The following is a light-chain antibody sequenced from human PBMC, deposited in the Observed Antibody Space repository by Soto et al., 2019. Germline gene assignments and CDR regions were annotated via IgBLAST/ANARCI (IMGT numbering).Light chain of an antibody. Sequence: DIHMTQSPSSLSASVGDRVSITCRASQSVGTYLNWYQWKPGKVPQVLIYAASSLQSGVPSRFSGSGSGTEFNLTISSLQSEDFGVYYCQQYNNWPRATFGGGTKVDIK. V-gene: IGKV1-39*01. J-gene: IGKJ4*01. CDR2: AAS. CDR1: QSVGTY. CDR3: QQYNNWPRAT.